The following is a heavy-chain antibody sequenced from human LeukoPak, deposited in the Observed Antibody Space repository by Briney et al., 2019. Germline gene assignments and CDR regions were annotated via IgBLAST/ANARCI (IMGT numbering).Heavy chain of an antibody. J-gene: IGHJ4*02. V-gene: IGHV3-15*01. D-gene: IGHD3-22*01. CDR3: TYYYDSSGSHPTRNFDY. Sequence: GRSLRLSCAASGFTLSNAWMSWVRQAPGKGLEWVGRIKSKTAGGTTDFAAPVKGRFTISRDDSKNTLHLEMNSLKTEDTAVYYCTYYYDSSGSHPTRNFDYWGQGTLVTVSS. CDR1: GFTLSNAW. CDR2: IKSKTAGGTT.